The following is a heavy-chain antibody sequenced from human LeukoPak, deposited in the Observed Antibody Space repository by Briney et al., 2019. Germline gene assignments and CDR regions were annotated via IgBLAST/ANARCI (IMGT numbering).Heavy chain of an antibody. CDR1: GFTVSSNY. D-gene: IGHD3-22*01. Sequence: PGGSLRLSCAASGFTVSSNYMSWVRQAPGKGLEWVSVIYSGGSTYYADSVKGRFTISRDNTKNTLYLQMNSLRAEDTAVYYCARRDYYESSGLYWGQGTLVTVSS. CDR2: IYSGGST. CDR3: ARRDYYESSGLY. V-gene: IGHV3-53*01. J-gene: IGHJ4*02.